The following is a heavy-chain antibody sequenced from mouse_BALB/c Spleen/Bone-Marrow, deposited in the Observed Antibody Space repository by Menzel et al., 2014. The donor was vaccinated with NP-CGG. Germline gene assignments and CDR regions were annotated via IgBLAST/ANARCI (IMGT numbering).Heavy chain of an antibody. CDR1: GYTFTDFN. J-gene: IGHJ2*01. V-gene: IGHV1S29*02. D-gene: IGHD2-14*01. CDR3: ARGRRYDGPYFDY. Sequence: SGPELVKPEASVKITCKASGYTFTDFNMHWVKQSHGKSLEWIGFISPYIGGTGYNQKFKSKATLTVDSSSSTAYMELRSLTSEDSAVYYCARGRRYDGPYFDYWGQGTTLTVSS. CDR2: ISPYIGGT.